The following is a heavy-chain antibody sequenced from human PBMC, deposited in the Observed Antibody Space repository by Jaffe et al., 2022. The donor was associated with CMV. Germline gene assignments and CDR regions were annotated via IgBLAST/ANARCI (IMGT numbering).Heavy chain of an antibody. CDR1: GGSFSGYY. V-gene: IGHV4-34*01. D-gene: IGHD3-10*01. Sequence: QVQLQQWGAGLLKPSETLSLTCAVYGGSFSGYYWSWIRQPPGKGLEWIGEINHSGSTNYNPSLKSRVTISVDTSKNQFSLKLSSVTAADTAVYYCARGLITIPAQGYMDVWGKGTTVTVSS. CDR2: INHSGST. CDR3: ARGLITIPAQGYMDV. J-gene: IGHJ6*03.